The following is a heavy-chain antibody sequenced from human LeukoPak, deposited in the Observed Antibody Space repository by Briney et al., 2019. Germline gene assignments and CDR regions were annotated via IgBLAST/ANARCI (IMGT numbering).Heavy chain of an antibody. J-gene: IGHJ5*02. CDR3: ARRTYDILTGYRLDP. CDR2: IYYSGST. V-gene: IGHV4-59*01. D-gene: IGHD3-9*01. Sequence: KPSETLSLTCTVSGGSISSYYWSWIRQPPGKGLEWIGYIYYSGSTNYNPSLKSRVTISVDTSKNQFSLKLSSVTAADTAVYYCARRTYDILTGYRLDPWGQGTLVTVSS. CDR1: GGSISSYY.